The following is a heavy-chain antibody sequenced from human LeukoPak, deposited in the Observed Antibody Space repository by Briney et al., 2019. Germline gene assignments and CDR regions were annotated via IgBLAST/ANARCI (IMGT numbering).Heavy chain of an antibody. D-gene: IGHD3-3*01. CDR2: ISAYNGNT. J-gene: IGHJ6*03. V-gene: IGHV1-18*01. CDR3: ACGIWSGYYYYYYMDV. Sequence: ASVKVSCKASGYTFTSYGISWVRQAPGQGLEWMGWISAYNGNTNYAQKLQGRVTMTTDTSTSTAYMELRSLRSDDTAVYYCACGIWSGYYYYYYMDVWGKGTTVTVSS. CDR1: GYTFTSYG.